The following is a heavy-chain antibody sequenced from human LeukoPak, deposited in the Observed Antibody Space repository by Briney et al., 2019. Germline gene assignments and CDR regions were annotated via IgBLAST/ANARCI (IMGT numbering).Heavy chain of an antibody. CDR1: GGLIRTYY. Sequence: PSETLSLTCTVSGGLIRTYYWSWIRQPPGKGLEWMGYIYHSGNTDCNPSLKSRVTISVDSSKNQFSLKLSSVTAADTAVYYCARDLGHFDYWGQGTLVTVSS. J-gene: IGHJ4*02. D-gene: IGHD7-27*01. V-gene: IGHV4-59*01. CDR2: IYHSGNT. CDR3: ARDLGHFDY.